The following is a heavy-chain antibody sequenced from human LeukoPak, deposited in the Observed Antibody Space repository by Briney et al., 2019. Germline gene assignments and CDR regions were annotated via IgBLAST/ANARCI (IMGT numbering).Heavy chain of an antibody. CDR1: EFTFSSYE. D-gene: IGHD3-22*01. Sequence: GGSLRLSCAASEFTFSSYEMNWVRQAPGKGLEWVSYISGSGNTIYYADSVKGRFTISRDNAKNSLYLQMNSLRAEDTAVYYCARIPDYYYDSSGYVAWGQGTLVTVSS. CDR2: ISGSGNTI. J-gene: IGHJ5*02. CDR3: ARIPDYYYDSSGYVA. V-gene: IGHV3-48*03.